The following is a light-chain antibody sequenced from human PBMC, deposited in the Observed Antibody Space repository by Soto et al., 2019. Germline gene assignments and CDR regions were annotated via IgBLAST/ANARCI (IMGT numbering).Light chain of an antibody. V-gene: IGKV1-39*01. CDR3: QHYNIYSEA. CDR2: AAS. J-gene: IGKJ1*01. CDR1: QSISSY. Sequence: ENQMTQSPSSLSASVGARVTITCRASQSISSYLNWYQQKPGKAPKLLIFAASSLQSGVPSRFSGSGSGTEFTLTISSLQPDDFATYYCQHYNIYSEAFGQVTK.